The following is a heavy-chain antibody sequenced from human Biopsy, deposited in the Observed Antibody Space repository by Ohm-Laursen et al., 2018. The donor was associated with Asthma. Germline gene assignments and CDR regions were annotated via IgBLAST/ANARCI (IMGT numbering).Heavy chain of an antibody. CDR3: VSPPGY. CDR1: GGSISSSSYY. J-gene: IGHJ4*02. CDR2: IYYSGST. Sequence: PGTLSLTCTVSGGSISSSSYYWGWIRRPPGKGLEFIGTIYYSGSTYYNPSLKSRVTLSVDASKNQSSLKLTSVTAADTAVYYCVSPPGYWGQGTRVTVSS. V-gene: IGHV4-39*01.